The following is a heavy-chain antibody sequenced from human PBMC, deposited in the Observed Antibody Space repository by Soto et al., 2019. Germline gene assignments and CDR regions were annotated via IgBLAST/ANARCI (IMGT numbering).Heavy chain of an antibody. J-gene: IGHJ6*03. Sequence: PSETLSLTCTVSGGSISSGGYYWSWIRQHPGKGLEWIGYIYYSGSTYYNPSLKSRVTISVDTSKNQFSLKLSSVTAADTAVYYCARDNYGSFNYMDVWGKGTTVTVSS. CDR1: GGSISSGGYY. CDR2: IYYSGST. CDR3: ARDNYGSFNYMDV. V-gene: IGHV4-31*03. D-gene: IGHD4-17*01.